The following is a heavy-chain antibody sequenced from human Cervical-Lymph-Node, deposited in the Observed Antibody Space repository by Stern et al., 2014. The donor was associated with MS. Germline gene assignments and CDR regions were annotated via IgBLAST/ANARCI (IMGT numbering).Heavy chain of an antibody. J-gene: IGHJ4*02. CDR1: GYTFTTYG. CDR3: ARDKMHAFDY. Sequence: QVQLMQSGTEVKKPGASVLVSCTASGYTFTTYGITWVRQAPGQGLEWMGWISAHSGNTKYAQKFQGRVTMTRDTTTGTAYMEVRSLRSEDTAVYYCARDKMHAFDYWGQGTQVTVPS. V-gene: IGHV1-18*01. CDR2: ISAHSGNT. D-gene: IGHD2-8*01.